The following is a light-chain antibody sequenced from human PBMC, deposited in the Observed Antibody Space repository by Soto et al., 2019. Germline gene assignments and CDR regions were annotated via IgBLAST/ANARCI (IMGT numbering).Light chain of an antibody. Sequence: DIQMTQSPSSLSASVGDTVTITCRASQDIHNFLAWFQQKPGEAPKSLIFATSTLQSGVPSKFSGSRSGTDFTLTISGLQPEDFATYYCQHYETFPLTFGGGTRVEI. CDR1: QDIHNF. CDR3: QHYETFPLT. CDR2: ATS. J-gene: IGKJ4*01. V-gene: IGKV1-16*02.